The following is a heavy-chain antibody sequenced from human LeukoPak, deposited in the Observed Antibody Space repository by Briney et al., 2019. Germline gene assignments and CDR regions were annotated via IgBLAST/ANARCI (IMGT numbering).Heavy chain of an antibody. CDR2: ISTSSYI. J-gene: IGHJ6*02. CDR3: AGAGSTSLFYYYYGMDV. D-gene: IGHD3-10*01. CDR1: GFTFSTYS. Sequence: GGSLRLSCAASGFTFSTYSMNWVRQAPGKGLEWVSSISTSSYIYYADSVKGRFTISRDNAKSSLYLQMNSLRAEDTAVYYCAGAGSTSLFYYYYGMDVWGQGTTVTVSS. V-gene: IGHV3-21*01.